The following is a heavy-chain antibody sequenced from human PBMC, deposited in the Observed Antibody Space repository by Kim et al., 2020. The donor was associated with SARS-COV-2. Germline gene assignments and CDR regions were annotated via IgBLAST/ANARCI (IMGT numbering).Heavy chain of an antibody. J-gene: IGHJ6*02. CDR2: LYYSGST. Sequence: SETLSLTCTVSGGSISSSYWCWIRQHPGEVREWCGYLYYSGSTNYYPSLKRRVTITVETSTNQHSLMLRSVPAAAAAAYYCSRVRFGYYYYGMDVCGQGT. CDR1: GGSISSSY. D-gene: IGHD3-16*01. V-gene: IGHV4-59*01. CDR3: SRVRFGYYYYGMDV.